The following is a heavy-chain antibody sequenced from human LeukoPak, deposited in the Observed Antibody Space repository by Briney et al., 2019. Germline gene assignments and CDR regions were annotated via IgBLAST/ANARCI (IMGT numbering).Heavy chain of an antibody. D-gene: IGHD3-22*01. V-gene: IGHV4-31*02. CDR1: GGSFSSGGHY. CDR2: IYNTGNT. Sequence: SQTLSLTCSVSGGSFSSGGHYWSWIRQHPGKGLEWLGYIYNTGNTYYNPSLKSRITISIDTSKNQFSLKLSSVTAAGTAVYFCARALDYYDTSGYYPIHYYFYGMDVWGQGTTVTVSS. CDR3: ARALDYYDTSGYYPIHYYFYGMDV. J-gene: IGHJ6*02.